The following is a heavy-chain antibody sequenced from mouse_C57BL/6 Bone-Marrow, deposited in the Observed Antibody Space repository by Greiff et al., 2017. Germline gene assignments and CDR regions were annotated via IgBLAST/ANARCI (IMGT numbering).Heavy chain of an antibody. Sequence: QVQLQQPGAELVKPGASVKLSCKASGYTFTSYWMQWVKQRPGQGLEWIGEIDPSDSYTNYNQKFKGKATLTVDTSSSTAYMQLSSLTSEDSAVYYCARHIFYSNFFAYWGQGTLVTVSA. CDR3: ARHIFYSNFFAY. V-gene: IGHV1-50*01. J-gene: IGHJ3*01. CDR2: IDPSDSYT. CDR1: GYTFTSYW. D-gene: IGHD2-5*01.